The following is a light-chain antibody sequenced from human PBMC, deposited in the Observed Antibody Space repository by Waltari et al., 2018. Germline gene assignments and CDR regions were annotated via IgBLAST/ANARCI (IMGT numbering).Light chain of an antibody. Sequence: EIVLTQSPATLSVSPGERATLSCRASQSVSTKVAWSQQRPGQAPRCLIYAASSRATGVPARFGGSGSETDFTLTSSGLQSEDFAVYYCQHYEGWPPWTFGQGTKV. V-gene: IGKV3-15*01. CDR3: QHYEGWPPWT. CDR2: AAS. CDR1: QSVSTK. J-gene: IGKJ1*01.